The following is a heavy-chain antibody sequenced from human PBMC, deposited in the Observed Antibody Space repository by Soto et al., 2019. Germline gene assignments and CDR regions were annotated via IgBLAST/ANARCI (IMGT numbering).Heavy chain of an antibody. CDR2: VSTSGRST. V-gene: IGHV3-64D*06. D-gene: IGHD2-15*01. CDR1: GFIFSEST. Sequence: GGSLRLSCSASGFIFSESTIYWVRQVPGKGLEAISAVSTSGRSTYYADSVKDRFTISRDNSKNTLFLQMGSLRPEDTAIYYCVKQAHGLDGVAFDYWGHVTQVTVSS. J-gene: IGHJ4*01. CDR3: VKQAHGLDGVAFDY.